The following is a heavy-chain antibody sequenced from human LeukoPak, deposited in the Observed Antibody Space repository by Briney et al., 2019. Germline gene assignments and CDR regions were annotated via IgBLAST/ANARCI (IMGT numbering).Heavy chain of an antibody. Sequence: SETLSLTCTVSGGSISPYYWSWIRQPPGSALEWIGYIYFTGSTNYNSSLKSRVTISVDTSKNQFSLKLSSVTAADTAVYYCARHAAFGGFDSWGQGTLVTVSS. D-gene: IGHD3-16*01. J-gene: IGHJ5*01. V-gene: IGHV4-59*08. CDR2: IYFTGST. CDR3: ARHAAFGGFDS. CDR1: GGSISPYY.